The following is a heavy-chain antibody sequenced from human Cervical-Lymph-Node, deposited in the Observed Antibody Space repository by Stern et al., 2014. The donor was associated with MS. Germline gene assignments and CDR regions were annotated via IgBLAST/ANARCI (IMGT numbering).Heavy chain of an antibody. V-gene: IGHV3-74*01. CDR2: INTDGGTT. CDR1: GLTFSSYW. J-gene: IGHJ4*02. Sequence: AQLVESGGDLVQPGGSLRLSCAMSGLTFSSYWMHWVRQAPGKGLVWVSRINTDGGTTSYADSVKGRFTISRDNAKNTLYLQMNNLRVEDTAVYYCARDHYYGSGTYFSYWGQGTLVTVSS. CDR3: ARDHYYGSGTYFSY. D-gene: IGHD3-10*01.